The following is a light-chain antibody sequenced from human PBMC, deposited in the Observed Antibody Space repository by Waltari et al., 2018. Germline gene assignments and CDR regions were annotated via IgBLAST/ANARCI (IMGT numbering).Light chain of an antibody. Sequence: QSALTQPRSVSGSPGQSVTISCTGSSSDIGAYNYVSWYQQHPGKAPNLMIYDVSERPSGVPERFSGSNSGNTASLTISGLQAEDEADYHCSSYVGTLVFGGGTKLTVL. CDR3: SSYVGTLV. V-gene: IGLV2-11*01. CDR2: DVS. CDR1: SSDIGAYNY. J-gene: IGLJ2*01.